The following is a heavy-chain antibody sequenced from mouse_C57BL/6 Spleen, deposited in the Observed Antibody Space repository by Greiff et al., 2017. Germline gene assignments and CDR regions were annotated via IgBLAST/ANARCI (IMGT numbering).Heavy chain of an antibody. CDR3: ARRGTTVVAYYYAMDY. Sequence: EVQLQQSGPELVKPGASVKISCKASGYTFTDYYMNWVQQSHGKSLEWIGDINPNNGGTSYNQKFKGKATLTVDKSSSTAYMELRSLTSEDSAVYYCARRGTTVVAYYYAMDYWGQGTSVTVSS. CDR2: INPNNGGT. CDR1: GYTFTDYY. D-gene: IGHD1-1*01. V-gene: IGHV1-26*01. J-gene: IGHJ4*01.